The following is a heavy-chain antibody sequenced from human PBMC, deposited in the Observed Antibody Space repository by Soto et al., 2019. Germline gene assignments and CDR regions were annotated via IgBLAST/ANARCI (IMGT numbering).Heavy chain of an antibody. D-gene: IGHD2-15*01. CDR3: ARRECSGGTCSFDP. CDR1: GGSISSSNYY. Sequence: SETLSLTCSVSGGSISSSNYYRAWIRQPPGKGLEWIGSIHYTGSTYYNPSLKSRVTISVDTSKNQFSLKLTSVSAADTAVYYCARRECSGGTCSFDPWGQGTLVTVSS. CDR2: IHYTGST. V-gene: IGHV4-39*01. J-gene: IGHJ5*02.